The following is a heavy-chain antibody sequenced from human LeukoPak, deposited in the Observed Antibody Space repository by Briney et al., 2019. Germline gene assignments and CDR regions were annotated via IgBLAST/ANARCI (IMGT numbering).Heavy chain of an antibody. J-gene: IGHJ5*02. CDR2: IWYDGSNK. CDR1: GFTFSSYG. D-gene: IGHD6-13*01. V-gene: IGHV3-33*01. CDR3: ARDMGIAAAGIRA. Sequence: PGRSLRLSCAASGFTFSSYGMHWVRQAPGEGLEWVAVIWYDGSNKYYADSVKGRFTISRDNSKNTLYLQMNSLRAEDTAVYYCARDMGIAAAGIRAWGQGTLVTVSS.